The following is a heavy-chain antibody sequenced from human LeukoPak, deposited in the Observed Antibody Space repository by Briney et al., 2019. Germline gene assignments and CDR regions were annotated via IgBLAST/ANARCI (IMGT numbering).Heavy chain of an antibody. CDR1: GFTFSSYS. Sequence: PGGSLRLSCAASGFTFSSYSMNWVRQAPGKGLEWVSSISSSSSYIYYADSVKGRFTISRDNAKNSLYLQMNSLRAEDTAVYYCAREVRGSYYEDYWGQGTLVTVSS. D-gene: IGHD1-26*01. J-gene: IGHJ4*02. V-gene: IGHV3-21*01. CDR2: ISSSSSYI. CDR3: AREVRGSYYEDY.